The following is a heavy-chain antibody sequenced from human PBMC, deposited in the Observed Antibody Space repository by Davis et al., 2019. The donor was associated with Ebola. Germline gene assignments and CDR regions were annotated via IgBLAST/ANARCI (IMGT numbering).Heavy chain of an antibody. CDR2: IIPIFGTA. V-gene: IGHV1-69*13. D-gene: IGHD2-2*01. CDR1: GGTFSSYA. Sequence: AASVKVSCKASGGTFSSYAISWVRQAPGQGLEWMGGIIPIFGTANYAQKFQGRVTITADESTSTVYMELSSLRSEDTAVYYCARELFVVVPARYYYYGMDVWGQGTTVTVSS. J-gene: IGHJ6*02. CDR3: ARELFVVVPARYYYYGMDV.